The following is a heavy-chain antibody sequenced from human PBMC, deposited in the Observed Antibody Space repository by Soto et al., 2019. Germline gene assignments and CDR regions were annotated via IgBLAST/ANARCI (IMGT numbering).Heavy chain of an antibody. CDR3: ARDWVGDLAY. D-gene: IGHD4-17*01. J-gene: IGHJ4*02. Sequence: QVQLVQSGGEVKQPGASVKVSCKTSGYTFTSYGISWVRQAPGQGLEWMGWISGYNGDTKYVQKFQGRVTLTTDTCTNTAYMEVRSLRSDDTAVYYCARDWVGDLAYWGQGTLVTVSS. V-gene: IGHV1-18*01. CDR2: ISGYNGDT. CDR1: GYTFTSYG.